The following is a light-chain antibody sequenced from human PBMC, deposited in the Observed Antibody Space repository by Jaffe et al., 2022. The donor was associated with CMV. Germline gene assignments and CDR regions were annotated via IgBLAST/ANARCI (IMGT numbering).Light chain of an antibody. J-gene: IGKJ4*01. CDR1: QDISTF. CDR3: QQYDDLVLT. CDR2: DAS. V-gene: IGKV1-33*01. Sequence: DIQMTQSPSSLSASVGDRVTITCQASQDISTFLNWYQQKPGKAPKLLIYDASNLEAGVPSRFSGSGSGTDFTFTISSLQPEDIATYFCQQYDDLVLTFGGGTKVQI.